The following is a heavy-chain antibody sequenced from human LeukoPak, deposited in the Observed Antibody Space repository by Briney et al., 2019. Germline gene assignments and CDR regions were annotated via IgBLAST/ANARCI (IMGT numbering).Heavy chain of an antibody. V-gene: IGHV4-59*01. CDR2: IYYTGST. Sequence: SSETLSLTCTVSGGSISSYYWSWIRQPPGKGLEWIGYIYYTGSTEYHPSLKSRVTISLDTSKNQFSLKLTSVTAADTAVYYCARVYQSAEYYFDYWGQGNLASVSS. CDR3: ARVYQSAEYYFDY. CDR1: GGSISSYY. J-gene: IGHJ4*02. D-gene: IGHD2-2*01.